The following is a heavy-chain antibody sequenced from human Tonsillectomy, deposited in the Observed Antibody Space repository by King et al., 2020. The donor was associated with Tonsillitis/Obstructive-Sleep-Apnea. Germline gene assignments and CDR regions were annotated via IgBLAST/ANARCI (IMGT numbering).Heavy chain of an antibody. Sequence: VQLQQWGAGLLKPSETLSLTCAVYGGSFSGYYWSWIRQPPGKGLEWIGEINHSGSTNYNPSLKSRVAISVDTSKNQFSLKLSSVTAADTAVYYCARGRGYCPSGVCHYYYYGMDVWGQGTTVTVSS. CDR2: INHSGST. D-gene: IGHD2-8*01. CDR1: GGSFSGYY. CDR3: ARGRGYCPSGVCHYYYYGMDV. V-gene: IGHV4-34*01. J-gene: IGHJ6*02.